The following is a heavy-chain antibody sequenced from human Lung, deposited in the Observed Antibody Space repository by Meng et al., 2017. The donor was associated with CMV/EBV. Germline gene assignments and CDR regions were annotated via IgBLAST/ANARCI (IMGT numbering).Heavy chain of an antibody. CDR1: GYXISSGYY. CDR3: ARDERYCTNGVCSYDAFDI. D-gene: IGHD2-8*01. Sequence: SXTXSLXCTVSGYXISSGYYWGWVRQPPGKGLEWIGSIYHSGSNYYNPSLKSRVTISVDTSKNQFSLKLTSVTAADTAVYYCARDERYCTNGVCSYDAFDIWXQGTXVTVSS. V-gene: IGHV4-38-2*02. CDR2: IYHSGSN. J-gene: IGHJ3*02.